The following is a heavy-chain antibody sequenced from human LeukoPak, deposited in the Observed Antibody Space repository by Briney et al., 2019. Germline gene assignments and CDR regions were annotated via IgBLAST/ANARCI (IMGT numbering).Heavy chain of an antibody. V-gene: IGHV4-39*01. CDR2: MYYSGHT. CDR1: GDSISSTTHY. D-gene: IGHD2/OR15-2a*01. CDR3: ARRNMWGWFDP. Sequence: SETLSLTCVVSGDSISSTTHYWGWIRQPPGKELEWIGSMYYSGHTYYNPSLKSRVTMSIDTAKNQLSLNLSSVTAADTAVYYCARRNMWGWFDPWGQGTLGIVSS. J-gene: IGHJ5*02.